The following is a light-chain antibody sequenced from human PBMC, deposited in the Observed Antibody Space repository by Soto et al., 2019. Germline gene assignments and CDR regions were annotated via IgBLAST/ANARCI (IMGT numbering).Light chain of an antibody. CDR1: SSNIGNNA. CDR3: SSCGDNDIYV. J-gene: IGLJ1*01. Sequence: QSVLTQPPSVSEAPRQRVTISCSGSSSNIGNNAVNWYQQLPGKAPKLLIYYDDLLPSGVSDRFSGSKSGTSASLAISGLQSEDEADYYCSSCGDNDIYVFGTGTKLTVL. CDR2: YDD. V-gene: IGLV1-36*01.